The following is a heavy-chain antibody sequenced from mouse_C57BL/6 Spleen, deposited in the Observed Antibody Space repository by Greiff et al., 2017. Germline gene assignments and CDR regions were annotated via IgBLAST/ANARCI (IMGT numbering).Heavy chain of an antibody. CDR3: ARDSLYYDYDVGAMDY. CDR1: GFTFSSYA. CDR2: ISDGGSYT. D-gene: IGHD2-4*01. Sequence: EVQGVESGGGLVKPGGSLKLSCAASGFTFSSYAMSWVRQTPEKRLEWVATISDGGSYTYYPDNVKGRFTISRDNAKNNLYLQMSHLKSEDTAMYYCARDSLYYDYDVGAMDYWGQGTSVTVSS. V-gene: IGHV5-4*01. J-gene: IGHJ4*01.